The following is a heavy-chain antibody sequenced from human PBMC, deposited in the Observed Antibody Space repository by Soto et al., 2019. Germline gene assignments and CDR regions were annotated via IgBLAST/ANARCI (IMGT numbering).Heavy chain of an antibody. CDR2: IWYDGSIK. D-gene: IGHD2-8*02. J-gene: IGHJ6*02. Sequence: AGGSLRLSCAASGFTFGTYGMHWVRQIPGNGLQWVAIIWYDGSIKYYADSVKGRFTISRDNSKNILYLQMNSLRDEDTAVYYCARIDCTGNNCNPYYHYGMDVWGQGTTVTVSS. CDR1: GFTFGTYG. CDR3: ARIDCTGNNCNPYYHYGMDV. V-gene: IGHV3-33*01.